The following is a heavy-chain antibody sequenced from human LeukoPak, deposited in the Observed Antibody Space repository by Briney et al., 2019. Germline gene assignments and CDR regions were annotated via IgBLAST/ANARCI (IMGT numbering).Heavy chain of an antibody. CDR1: GGSISSYY. J-gene: IGHJ5*02. D-gene: IGHD6-6*01. Sequence: SETLSLTCTVSGGSISSYYWSWIRQPPGKGLEWIGYIYYSGSTNYNPSLKSRVTISVDTSKNQFSLKLSSVTAADTAVYYCARHALIAARGRLNWFDPWGQGTLVTVSS. CDR2: IYYSGST. CDR3: ARHALIAARGRLNWFDP. V-gene: IGHV4-59*08.